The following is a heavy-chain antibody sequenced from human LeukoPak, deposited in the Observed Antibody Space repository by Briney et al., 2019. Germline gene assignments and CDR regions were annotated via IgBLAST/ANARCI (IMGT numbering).Heavy chain of an antibody. J-gene: IGHJ4*02. Sequence: GGSLRLSCAASGFTFGSYAMYWVRQAPGKGLEWVSSISSSGGSAFYADSVKGRFTISRDNSENTVYLQMNSLRADDTAVYYCAKTTAGYSSGRYPGWPVDYWGQGTLVTVSS. D-gene: IGHD6-19*01. CDR2: ISSSGGSA. CDR3: AKTTAGYSSGRYPGWPVDY. V-gene: IGHV3-23*01. CDR1: GFTFGSYA.